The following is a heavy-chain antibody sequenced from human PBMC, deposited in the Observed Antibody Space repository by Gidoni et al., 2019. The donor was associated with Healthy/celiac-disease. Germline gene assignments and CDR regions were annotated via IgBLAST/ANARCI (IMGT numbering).Heavy chain of an antibody. J-gene: IGHJ4*02. Sequence: QVQLVESGGGVVQPGRSLRLSCAASGFTFSSYAMHWVRQAPGKGLEWVAVISYDGSNKYYADSVKGRFTISRDNSKNTLYLQMNSLRAEDTAVYYCARGSFYGSGSYYPHDYWGQGTLVTVSS. D-gene: IGHD3-10*01. CDR3: ARGSFYGSGSYYPHDY. CDR1: GFTFSSYA. V-gene: IGHV3-30-3*01. CDR2: ISYDGSNK.